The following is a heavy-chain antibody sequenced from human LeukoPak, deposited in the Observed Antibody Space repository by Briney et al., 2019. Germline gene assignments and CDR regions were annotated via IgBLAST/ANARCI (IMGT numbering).Heavy chain of an antibody. CDR3: ARYYYDSSGYYPNPYYFDY. Sequence: PSETLSLTCAVYGGSFSGYYWSWIRQPPGKGLEWIGEINHSGSTNYNPSLKSRVTISVDTSKNQFSLKLSSVTAADTAVYYCARYYYDSSGYYPNPYYFDYWGQGTLVTVSS. D-gene: IGHD3-22*01. J-gene: IGHJ4*02. CDR1: GGSFSGYY. CDR2: INHSGST. V-gene: IGHV4-34*01.